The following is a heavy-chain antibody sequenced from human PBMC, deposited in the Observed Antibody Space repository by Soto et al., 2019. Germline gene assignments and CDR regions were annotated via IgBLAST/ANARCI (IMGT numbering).Heavy chain of an antibody. V-gene: IGHV3-53*01. CDR1: GFTVSSNY. CDR2: IYSGGST. CDR3: ARNYYDNSGGFDY. J-gene: IGHJ4*02. Sequence: EVQLVESGGGLIQPGGSLRLSCAASGFTVSSNYMSWVRQAPGKGLEWVSVIYSGGSTYYADSVKGRFTISRDNSKNTLYLKMNSLRAEDTAVYYCARNYYDNSGGFDYWGQGTLVTVSS. D-gene: IGHD3-22*01.